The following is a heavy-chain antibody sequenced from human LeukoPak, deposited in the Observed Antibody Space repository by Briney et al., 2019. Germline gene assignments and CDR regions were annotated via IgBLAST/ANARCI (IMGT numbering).Heavy chain of an antibody. CDR3: ARHYGPDNWFDP. J-gene: IGHJ5*02. Sequence: SETLSLTCAVYGGSFSGYYWSWIRQPPGKGLEWIGSIYYSGSTYYNPSLKSRVTISVDTSKNQFSLKLSSVTAADTAGYYCARHYGPDNWFDPWGQGTLVTVSS. CDR1: GGSFSGYY. V-gene: IGHV4-34*01. D-gene: IGHD3-16*01. CDR2: IYYSGST.